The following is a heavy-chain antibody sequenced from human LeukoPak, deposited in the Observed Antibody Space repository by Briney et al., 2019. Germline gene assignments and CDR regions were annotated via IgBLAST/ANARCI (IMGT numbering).Heavy chain of an antibody. Sequence: GSLRLSCAASGFTFSSYAMSWVRQAPGKGLEWVSAISGSGDYTYYADSVKGRFTISRDNSKNTLYLQMNSLRAEDTAVYYCAKMNTYYYGSSGYSFDYWGQGTLVTVSS. CDR2: ISGSGDYT. J-gene: IGHJ4*02. V-gene: IGHV3-23*01. CDR3: AKMNTYYYGSSGYSFDY. CDR1: GFTFSSYA. D-gene: IGHD3-22*01.